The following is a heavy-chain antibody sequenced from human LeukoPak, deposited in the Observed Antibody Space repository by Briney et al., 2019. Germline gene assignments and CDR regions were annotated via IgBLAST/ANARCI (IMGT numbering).Heavy chain of an antibody. J-gene: IGHJ4*02. CDR1: GGSFSGYY. V-gene: IGHV4-34*01. Sequence: SETLSLTCAVYGGSFSGYYWTWIRQPPGKGLEWIGEINDSGSTNYNPSLKSRVTISVDTSKNQFSLKLSSVTAADTAVYYCARDWVFDYWGQGTLVTVSS. CDR2: INDSGST. D-gene: IGHD7-27*01. CDR3: ARDWVFDY.